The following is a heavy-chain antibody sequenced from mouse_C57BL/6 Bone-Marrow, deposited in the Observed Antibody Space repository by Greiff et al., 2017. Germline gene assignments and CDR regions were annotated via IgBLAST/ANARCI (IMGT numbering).Heavy chain of an antibody. CDR2: IWSGGST. J-gene: IGHJ3*01. CDR3: DRKHYYGIFAY. CDR1: GFSLTSYG. V-gene: IGHV2-2*01. D-gene: IGHD1-1*01. Sequence: VQLQQLGPGLVQPSQSLSITCTVSGFSLTSYGVHWVRQSPGKGLEWLGVIWSGGSTDYNAAFISRLSISKDNSKSQVFFKMNSLQADDTAIYYCDRKHYYGIFAYWGQGTLVTVSA.